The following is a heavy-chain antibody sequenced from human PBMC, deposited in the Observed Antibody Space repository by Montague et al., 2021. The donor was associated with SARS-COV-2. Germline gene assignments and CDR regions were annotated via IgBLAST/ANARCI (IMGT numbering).Heavy chain of an antibody. CDR2: IYYSGSVTT. CDR3: ARRGGGEVFARFMYWYFDV. D-gene: IGHD2-21*01. CDR1: GGSINNYY. V-gene: IGHV4-59*13. Sequence: TLSLACSVSGGSINNYYWGWVRQSPGKGLEWIGYIYYSGSVTTSYNPSLKSRVSISVDTSENQFSLKLTPVTAADTAVYYCARRGGGEVFARFMYWYFDVWSRGSLVTVSS. J-gene: IGHJ2*01.